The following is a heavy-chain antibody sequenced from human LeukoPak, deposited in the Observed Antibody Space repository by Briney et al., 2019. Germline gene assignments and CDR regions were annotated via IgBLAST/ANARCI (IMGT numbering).Heavy chain of an antibody. CDR3: AREGSGSYYGL. J-gene: IGHJ4*02. Sequence: SETLSLTCAVYGGSFSGYYWSWIRQPPGKGLEWIGYIYYSGSTNYNPSLKSRVTISVDTSKNQFSLKLSSVTAADTAVYYCAREGSGSYYGLWGQGTLVTVSS. CDR1: GGSFSGYY. CDR2: IYYSGST. D-gene: IGHD3-10*01. V-gene: IGHV4-59*01.